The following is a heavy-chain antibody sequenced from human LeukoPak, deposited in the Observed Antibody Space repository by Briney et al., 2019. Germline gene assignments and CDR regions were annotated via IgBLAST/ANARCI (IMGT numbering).Heavy chain of an antibody. D-gene: IGHD5-12*01. J-gene: IGHJ4*02. CDR2: ISYSGST. Sequence: PSETLSLTCTVSGGSISSGGYYWSWIRQPPGKGLEWIGYISYSGSTNYNPSLKSRVTISVDTSKSQFSLKLSSVTAADTAVYYCARQGEYSGYQAFDYWGQGTLVTVSS. V-gene: IGHV4-61*08. CDR3: ARQGEYSGYQAFDY. CDR1: GGSISSGGYY.